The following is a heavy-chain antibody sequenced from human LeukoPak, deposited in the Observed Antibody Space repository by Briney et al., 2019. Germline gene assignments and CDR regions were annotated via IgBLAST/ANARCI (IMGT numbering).Heavy chain of an antibody. J-gene: IGHJ4*02. CDR2: ISWNSGSI. CDR3: AKDRGYCSGGSCYSEYYFDY. D-gene: IGHD2-15*01. V-gene: IGHV3-9*01. Sequence: GRSLRLSCAASGFTFEEYAMHWVRQAPGKGLGWVSGISWNSGSIGYADSVKGRFTISRDNAKNSLYLQMNSLRAEDTALYYCAKDRGYCSGGSCYSEYYFDYWGQGTLVTVSS. CDR1: GFTFEEYA.